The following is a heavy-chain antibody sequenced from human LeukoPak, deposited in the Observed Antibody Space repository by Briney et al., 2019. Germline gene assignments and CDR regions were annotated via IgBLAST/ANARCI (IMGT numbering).Heavy chain of an antibody. CDR3: ARQVPGYYTPFDY. D-gene: IGHD3/OR15-3a*01. V-gene: IGHV5-51*01. Sequence: GESLKISCKGSGYSFTNYWIGWVRQMSEKGLEWMGITYPGDYDTRYSPSFQGQVPISADKSISTAYLQWSSLKASDTAMYYCARQVPGYYTPFDYWGQGTLVTVSS. CDR2: TYPGDYDT. CDR1: GYSFTNYW. J-gene: IGHJ4*02.